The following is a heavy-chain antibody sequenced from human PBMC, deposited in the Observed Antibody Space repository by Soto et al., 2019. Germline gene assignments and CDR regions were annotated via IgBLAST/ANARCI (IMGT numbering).Heavy chain of an antibody. CDR3: ARDRIAGSKYYYVMDV. CDR1: GGTFSSYA. Sequence: QVQLVQSGAEVKKPGSSVRVSCKASGGTFSSYAISWVRQAPGQGLEWMGGIIPIFGTENYAQKFQGRVTITADESTSTAYMELSSLRSEDTVVYYCARDRIAGSKYYYVMDVWGQGTTVTVSS. CDR2: IIPIFGTE. D-gene: IGHD6-13*01. V-gene: IGHV1-69*01. J-gene: IGHJ6*02.